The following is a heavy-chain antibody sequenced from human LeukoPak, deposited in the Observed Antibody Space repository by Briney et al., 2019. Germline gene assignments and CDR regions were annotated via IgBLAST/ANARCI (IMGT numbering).Heavy chain of an antibody. CDR2: INHSGST. V-gene: IGHV4-34*01. CDR3: AIKWYSSSWYVDY. J-gene: IGHJ4*02. D-gene: IGHD6-13*01. CDR1: GGSFSGYY. Sequence: SDTLSLTCAVYGGSFSGYYWSWIRQPPGKGLEWIGEINHSGSTNYNPSLKSRVTISVDTSKNQFSLKLSSVTAADTAVYYCAIKWYSSSWYVDYWGQGTLVTVSS.